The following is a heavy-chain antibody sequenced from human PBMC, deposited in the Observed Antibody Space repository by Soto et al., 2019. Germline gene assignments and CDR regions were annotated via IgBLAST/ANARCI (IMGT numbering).Heavy chain of an antibody. Sequence: GSLRLSCAASGLPFTSYSMSWVRQAPGKGLEWVANIKQDGSEKYYVDSVKGRFTISRDNAKNSLYLHMNSLRAEDTAVYYCAREVGATYYYHGMDVCGRGITVTVSS. CDR2: IKQDGSEK. V-gene: IGHV3-7*01. J-gene: IGHJ6*02. D-gene: IGHD1-26*01. CDR3: AREVGATYYYHGMDV. CDR1: GLPFTSYS.